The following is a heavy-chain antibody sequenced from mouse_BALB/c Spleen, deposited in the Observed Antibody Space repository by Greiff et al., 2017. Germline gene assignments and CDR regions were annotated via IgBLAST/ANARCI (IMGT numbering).Heavy chain of an antibody. CDR2: ISSGGSYT. J-gene: IGHJ4*01. D-gene: IGHD2-1*01. CDR3: ARGGGNYGYAMDY. CDR1: GFTFSSYA. Sequence: EVQLVESGGGLVKPGGSLKLSCAASGFTFSSYAMSWVRQSPEKRLEWVAEISSGGSYTYYPDTVTGRFTISRDNAKNTLYLEMSSLRSEDTAMYYCARGGGNYGYAMDYWGQGTSVTVSS. V-gene: IGHV5-9-4*01.